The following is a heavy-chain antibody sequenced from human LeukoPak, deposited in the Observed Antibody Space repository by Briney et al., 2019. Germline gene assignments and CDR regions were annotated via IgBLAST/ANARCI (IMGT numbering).Heavy chain of an antibody. V-gene: IGHV1-46*01. J-gene: IGHJ5*02. D-gene: IGHD3-10*01. CDR1: GYTFTSYD. CDR3: ARGGYYGSGNDFRFDP. CDR2: INPSGGST. Sequence: ASVKVSCKASGYTFTSYDINWVRQATGQGLEWMGIINPSGGSTSYAQKFQGRVTMTRDMSTSTVYMELSSLRSEDTAVYYCARGGYYGSGNDFRFDPWGQGTLVTVSS.